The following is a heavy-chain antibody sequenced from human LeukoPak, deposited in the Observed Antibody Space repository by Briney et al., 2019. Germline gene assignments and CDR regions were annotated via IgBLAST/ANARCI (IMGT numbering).Heavy chain of an antibody. V-gene: IGHV3-49*03. J-gene: IGHJ4*02. D-gene: IGHD6-19*01. CDR3: SRGSGWLSVY. CDR2: ISGGTT. Sequence: GRSLRLSCTASGFTFGDYLMSWFRQAPGKGLEWIGFISGGTTEYAASVKGRFTISGDDSTSIAYLQMNSLTTEDTAVYYCSRGSGWLSVYWGQGTLVTVSS. CDR1: GFTFGDYL.